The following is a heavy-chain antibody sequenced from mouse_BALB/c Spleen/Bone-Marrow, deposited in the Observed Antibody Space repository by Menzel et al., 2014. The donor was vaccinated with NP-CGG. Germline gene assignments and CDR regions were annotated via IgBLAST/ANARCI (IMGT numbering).Heavy chain of an antibody. D-gene: IGHD1-1*01. CDR1: GYTFTNYW. Sequence: QVQLKESGAVLAKPGASVKMSCKASGYTFTNYWMHWVKQRPGQGLEWIGYINPSTGYTEYNQKFKDKATLTADKSSSTAYMQLSSLTSEDSAVYYCARIYYYGRDYWGQGTTLTVSS. J-gene: IGHJ2*01. CDR3: ARIYYYGRDY. V-gene: IGHV1-7*01. CDR2: INPSTGYT.